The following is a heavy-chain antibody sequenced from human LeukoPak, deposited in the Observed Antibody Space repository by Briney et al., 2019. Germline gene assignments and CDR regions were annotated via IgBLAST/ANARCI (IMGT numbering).Heavy chain of an antibody. CDR2: ISGSGDNT. V-gene: IGHV3-23*01. CDR1: GFTFSSYG. CDR3: AKGYGSGSYFFYYYYYMDV. J-gene: IGHJ6*03. Sequence: PGGSLRLSCAASGFTFSSYGMSWVRQAPGKGLEWVSSISGSGDNTYYADSVKGRFTISRDNSKNTLYLQMNSLRAEDTAVYYCAKGYGSGSYFFYYYYYMDVWGKGTTVTVSS. D-gene: IGHD3-10*01.